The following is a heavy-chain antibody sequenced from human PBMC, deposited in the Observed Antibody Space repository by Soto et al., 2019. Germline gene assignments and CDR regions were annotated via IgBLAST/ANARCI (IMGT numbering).Heavy chain of an antibody. V-gene: IGHV1-18*01. CDR3: AGGGSGCPDAFDI. CDR2: ISAYNGNT. J-gene: IGHJ3*02. Sequence: QVQLVQSGAEVKKPGASVKVSCKASGYTFTSYGISWVRQAPGQGLEWMGWISAYNGNTNYTQKLQGRVTMTTDTSARTAYMERRSLRSDDPAVYYCAGGGSGCPDAFDIWGQGTVVTVSS. CDR1: GYTFTSYG. D-gene: IGHD3-10*01.